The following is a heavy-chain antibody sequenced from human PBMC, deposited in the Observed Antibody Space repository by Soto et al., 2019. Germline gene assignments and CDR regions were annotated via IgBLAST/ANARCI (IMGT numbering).Heavy chain of an antibody. CDR3: ARGVTTVTTGGNWFDP. J-gene: IGHJ5*02. CDR2: MNPNSGNT. CDR1: GYTFTSYD. Sequence: ASVKVSCKASGYTFTSYDINWVRQATGQGLEWMGWMNPNSGNTGYAQKFQGRVTMTRNTSISTAYMELSSLRSEDTAVYYCARGVTTVTTGGNWFDPWGQGTLVTVSS. V-gene: IGHV1-8*01. D-gene: IGHD4-4*01.